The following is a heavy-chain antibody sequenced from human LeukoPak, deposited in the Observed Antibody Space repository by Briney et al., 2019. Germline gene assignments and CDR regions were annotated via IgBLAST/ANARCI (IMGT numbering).Heavy chain of an antibody. CDR2: IYYSGST. CDR3: ARGYGSGWYFDY. V-gene: IGHV4-61*01. J-gene: IGHJ4*02. Sequence: PSETLSLTCTLSGGSVSSGTYYCSWIRQPPSKGLECIGNIYYSGSTNYNHSLKSRVTISVDTSKNQFSLKLSSVNAADTAVYYCARGYGSGWYFDYWGQGTLVTVSS. D-gene: IGHD6-19*01. CDR1: GGSVSSGTYY.